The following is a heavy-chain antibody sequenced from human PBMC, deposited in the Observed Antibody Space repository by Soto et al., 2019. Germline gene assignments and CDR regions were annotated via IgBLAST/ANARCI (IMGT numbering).Heavy chain of an antibody. CDR2: IWYDGSNK. Sequence: QVQLVESGGGVVQPGRSLRLSCAASGFTFSSYGMHWVRQAPGKGLEWVAVIWYDGSNKYYADSVKGRFTISRDNSKNTLYLQMNSLRAEDTAVYYCARSGNTYYDILTGYYSGPSDDYWGQGTLVTVSS. J-gene: IGHJ4*02. D-gene: IGHD3-9*01. CDR3: ARSGNTYYDILTGYYSGPSDDY. CDR1: GFTFSSYG. V-gene: IGHV3-33*01.